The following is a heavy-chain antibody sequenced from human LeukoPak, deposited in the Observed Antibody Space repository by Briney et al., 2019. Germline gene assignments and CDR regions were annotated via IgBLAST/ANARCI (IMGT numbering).Heavy chain of an antibody. CDR1: GFTFTNAW. CDR2: IKSKTDGGTT. V-gene: IGHV3-15*01. Sequence: GGSLRLSCEASGFTFTNAWMSWVRQAPGKGLEWVGRIKSKTDGGTTDYAAPVKGRFTISRDDSKNTLYLQMNSLKTEDTAVYYCGRDRPYGYDDSTASFDCWGQGTLVTVSS. J-gene: IGHJ4*02. CDR3: GRDRPYGYDDSTASFDC. D-gene: IGHD5-12*01.